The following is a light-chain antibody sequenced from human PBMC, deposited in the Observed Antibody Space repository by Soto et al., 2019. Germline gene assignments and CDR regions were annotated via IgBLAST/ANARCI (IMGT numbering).Light chain of an antibody. CDR2: IND. CDR3: ATWDDDLNAAV. Sequence: QSALTQPLSLSGTPGQSVTISCSGSSSNIAGNTVHWYQHLPGTAPKLLIYINDQRPSGVPGRFSASTSGTSASLAISGLQSDDEADYYCATWDDDLNAAVFGGGTQLTVL. CDR1: SSNIAGNT. J-gene: IGLJ7*01. V-gene: IGLV1-44*01.